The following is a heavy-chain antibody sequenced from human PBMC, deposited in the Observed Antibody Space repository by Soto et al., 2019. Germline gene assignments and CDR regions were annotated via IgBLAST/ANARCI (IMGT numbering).Heavy chain of an antibody. V-gene: IGHV1-18*01. CDR1: GYIFVNYG. J-gene: IGHJ6*03. Sequence: QVQLVQSGDEVRKPGSSVKVSCKASGYIFVNYGIAWVRQAPGQGLEWMGWISPYSGNTHYASKVQGRLTMTTDTCRGTLYMDWGRLTPDHTAVYDCGMVDNSLTPPPQDVGAKGPPVTVSS. D-gene: IGHD5-12*01. CDR3: GMVDNSLTPPPQDV. CDR2: ISPYSGNT.